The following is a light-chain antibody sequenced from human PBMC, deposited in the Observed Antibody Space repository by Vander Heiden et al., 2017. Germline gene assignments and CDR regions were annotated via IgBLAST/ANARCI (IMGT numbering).Light chain of an antibody. CDR1: QSISSY. V-gene: IGKV1-39*01. CDR2: AAS. J-gene: IGKJ2*01. CDR3: QQSYGTPKA. Sequence: DIQMTQSPSSLSASVGDRVTITCRASQSISSYLNWYQQKPGKAPKLLIYAASSLQSGVPSRFSGSGSGTDFTLTISRLQPEDIATYYCQQSYGTPKAFGQGTKLEI.